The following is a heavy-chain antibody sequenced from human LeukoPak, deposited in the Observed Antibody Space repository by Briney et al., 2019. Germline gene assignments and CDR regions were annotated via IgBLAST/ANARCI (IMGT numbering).Heavy chain of an antibody. V-gene: IGHV4-34*01. Sequence: PSETLSLTCAVYGGSFSGYYWSWIRQPPGKGLEWIGEINHSGSTNYNPSLKSRVTISVDTSKNQFSLKLSSVTAADTAVYYCARSMVRGAIDAYWGQGTLVTVSS. CDR2: INHSGST. D-gene: IGHD3-10*01. J-gene: IGHJ4*02. CDR1: GGSFSGYY. CDR3: ARSMVRGAIDAY.